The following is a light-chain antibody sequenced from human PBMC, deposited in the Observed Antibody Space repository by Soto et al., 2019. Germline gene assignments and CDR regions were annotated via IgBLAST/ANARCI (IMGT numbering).Light chain of an antibody. Sequence: QSVLTQPPSVSGAPGQRVTISCTGSSSNIGAGYDVHWYQQLPGTAPKLLIYGNSNRPSGVPDRFSGSKSGNSASLAITVLQAEDEAYYYCQSYDSSLSGSIFGGGTKLTVL. CDR3: QSYDSSLSGSI. J-gene: IGLJ2*01. CDR2: GNS. CDR1: SSNIGAGYD. V-gene: IGLV1-40*01.